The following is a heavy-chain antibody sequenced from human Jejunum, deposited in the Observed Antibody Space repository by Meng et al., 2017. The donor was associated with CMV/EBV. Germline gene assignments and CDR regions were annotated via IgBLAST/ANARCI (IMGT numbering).Heavy chain of an antibody. V-gene: IGHV7-4-1*01. J-gene: IGHJ4*02. CDR1: GYTFTSSS. CDR2: ININTGNP. CDR3: ARGNGWRFDY. D-gene: IGHD6-19*01. Sequence: QVQLVESGVGLKKPGDSVKVACQAAGYTFTSSSMNWVRHAPGQGLEWMGWININTGNPTYAQGFTGRFVFSLDTSVSTAYLQIDSLKADDTAVYYCARGNGWRFDYWGQGTLVTVSS.